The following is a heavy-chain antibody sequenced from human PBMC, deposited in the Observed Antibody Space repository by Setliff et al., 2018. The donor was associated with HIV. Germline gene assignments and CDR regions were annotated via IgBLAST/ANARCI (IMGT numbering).Heavy chain of an antibody. CDR3: ASSVGTSLYYYYYMDV. Sequence: PGGSLRLSCAASGFTFSSYAMSWVRQAPGKGLEWVSAISGSGGSTYYADSVKGRFTISRDNAKNSLYLQMNSLRAEDTAVYYCASSVGTSLYYYYYMDVWGKGTTVTVSS. V-gene: IGHV3-23*01. CDR2: ISGSGGST. J-gene: IGHJ6*03. CDR1: GFTFSSYA. D-gene: IGHD1-26*01.